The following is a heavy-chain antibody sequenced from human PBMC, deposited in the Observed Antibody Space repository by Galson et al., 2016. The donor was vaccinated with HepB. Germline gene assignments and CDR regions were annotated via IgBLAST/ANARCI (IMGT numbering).Heavy chain of an antibody. J-gene: IGHJ4*02. CDR3: AREASTKVVSMFDC. D-gene: IGHD4-23*01. CDR2: IQFDGKTE. CDR1: GMIFSRYG. V-gene: IGHV3-30*02. Sequence: SLRLSCAASGMIFSRYGIHWVRQTPGKGPEWVAFIQFDGKTEYYADSVKGRFTVSRDNSKNTAYLHMNTLRAEDTAVYYCAREASTKVVSMFDCWGQGTLVTVSS.